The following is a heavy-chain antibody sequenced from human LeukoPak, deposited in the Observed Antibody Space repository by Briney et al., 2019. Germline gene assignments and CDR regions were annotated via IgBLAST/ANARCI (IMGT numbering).Heavy chain of an antibody. D-gene: IGHD1-1*01. V-gene: IGHV3-48*02. CDR2: ISSSSTTI. CDR3: ARGARYNWNDEDLWY. Sequence: PGGSLRLSCAASGFTFDDYGMSWVRQAPGKGLEWVSYISSSSTTIYYADSVKGRFTISRDNAKNSLYLQMNSLRDDDTAVYYCARGARYNWNDEDLWYWGQGTLVTVSS. CDR1: GFTFDDYG. J-gene: IGHJ4*02.